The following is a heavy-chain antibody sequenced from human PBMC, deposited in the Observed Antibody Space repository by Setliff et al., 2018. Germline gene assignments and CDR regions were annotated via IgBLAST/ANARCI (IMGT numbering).Heavy chain of an antibody. Sequence: NPSETLSLTCTVSGYSISSGYYWGWIRQPPGKGLEWIGSIYHSGSTYYNPSLKSRVTISVDTSKNQFSLKLSSVTAADTAVYYCAREGVGSGSYYWEVVRGMDVWGQGTTVTVSS. CDR2: IYHSGST. CDR1: GYSISSGYY. J-gene: IGHJ6*02. D-gene: IGHD3-10*01. V-gene: IGHV4-38-2*02. CDR3: AREGVGSGSYYWEVVRGMDV.